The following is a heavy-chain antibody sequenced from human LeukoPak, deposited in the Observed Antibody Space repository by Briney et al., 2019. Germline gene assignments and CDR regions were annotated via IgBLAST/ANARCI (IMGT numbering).Heavy chain of an antibody. Sequence: SETLSLTCAVYGGSFSGYYWSWIRQPPGKGLEWIGEINHSGSTNYNPSLKSRVTISVDTSKNQFSLKLSSVTAADTAVYYCARRVLRYFDWLPKNNWFDPWGQGTLVTVSA. CDR2: INHSGST. J-gene: IGHJ5*02. V-gene: IGHV4-34*01. CDR1: GGSFSGYY. D-gene: IGHD3-9*01. CDR3: ARRVLRYFDWLPKNNWFDP.